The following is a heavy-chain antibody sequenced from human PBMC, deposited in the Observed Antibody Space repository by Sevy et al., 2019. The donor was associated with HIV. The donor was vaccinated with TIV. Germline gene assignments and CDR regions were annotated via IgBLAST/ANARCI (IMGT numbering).Heavy chain of an antibody. J-gene: IGHJ6*02. Sequence: GGSLRLSCAASGFTVSSNYMSWVRQAPGKGLEWVAVIYSVGSTYYADSVKGRFTISRDNSKNTLYLQMNSLRAEATAVYYCARDRGIAARPRYYYYGMDVWGQGTTVTVSS. D-gene: IGHD6-6*01. CDR1: GFTVSSNY. V-gene: IGHV3-53*01. CDR2: IYSVGST. CDR3: ARDRGIAARPRYYYYGMDV.